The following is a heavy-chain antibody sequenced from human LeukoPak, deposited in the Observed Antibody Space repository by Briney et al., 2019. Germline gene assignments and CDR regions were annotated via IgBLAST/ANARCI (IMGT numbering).Heavy chain of an antibody. J-gene: IGHJ4*02. CDR3: AKGLTWDSTSCSD. Sequence: GGPLRLSCAASGFSFSSYAMSWVRQAPGKGLEWVSAIVGSGGNMYYADSVKGRFTISRDNFKSTLYLQMNSLRAEDTAVYYCAKGLTWDSTSCSDWGQGTLVTVSS. CDR1: GFSFSSYA. V-gene: IGHV3-23*01. CDR2: IVGSGGNM. D-gene: IGHD2-2*01.